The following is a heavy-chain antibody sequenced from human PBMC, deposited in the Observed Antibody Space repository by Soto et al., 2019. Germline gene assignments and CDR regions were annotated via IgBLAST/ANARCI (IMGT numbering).Heavy chain of an antibody. D-gene: IGHD1-1*01. Sequence: QVQLVQSGAEVKKPGSSVKVSCKASGGTFSSYAISWVRQAPGQGLEWMGGLIPIFGTANYAQKFQGRVTITADKSTSTAYMELSSLRSEDTAVYYCATFTTGTTSGAFDIWGQGTMVTVSS. CDR2: LIPIFGTA. CDR1: GGTFSSYA. V-gene: IGHV1-69*06. CDR3: ATFTTGTTSGAFDI. J-gene: IGHJ3*02.